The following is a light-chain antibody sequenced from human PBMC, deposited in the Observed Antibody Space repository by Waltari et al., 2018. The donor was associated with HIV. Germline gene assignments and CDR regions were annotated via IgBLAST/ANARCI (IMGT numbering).Light chain of an antibody. J-gene: IGLJ3*02. CDR1: PGPVVSTYH. V-gene: IGLV8-61*01. Sequence: QTVVTQEPSFSVSPGGTVTLPFDLSPGPVVSTYHPSWYQQTPGQAPRTLIYSTNTRSSGVPDRFSGSILGNKAALTITGAQADDESVYYCALYMGSGTWVFGGGTKLTVL. CDR3: ALYMGSGTWV. CDR2: STN.